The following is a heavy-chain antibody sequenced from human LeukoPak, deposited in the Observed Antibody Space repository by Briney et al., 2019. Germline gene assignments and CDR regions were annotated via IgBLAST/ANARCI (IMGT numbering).Heavy chain of an antibody. J-gene: IGHJ6*04. V-gene: IGHV3-23*01. D-gene: IGHD3-10*02. CDR2: ISDSGGST. Sequence: GGTLRLSCAASGFTFSSYGMSWVRQAPGKGLEWVSAISDSGGSTYYADSVKGRFTISRDNSKNTLYLQMNSLRAEDTAVYYCAELGITMIGGVWGKGTTVTISS. CDR3: AELGITMIGGV. CDR1: GFTFSSYG.